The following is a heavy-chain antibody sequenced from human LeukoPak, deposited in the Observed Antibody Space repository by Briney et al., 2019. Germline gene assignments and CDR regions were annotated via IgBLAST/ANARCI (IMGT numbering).Heavy chain of an antibody. D-gene: IGHD5-18*01. CDR2: IWYDGSNK. CDR3: ARGYSYGTHPDY. J-gene: IGHJ4*02. V-gene: IGHV3-33*01. CDR1: GFTFSSNG. Sequence: GGSLRLSCAASGFTFSSNGMHWVRQAPGKGLEWVAVIWYDGSNKYYADAVKGRFTIPRDNSKNTLYLQMNSLRAEDTAVYYCARGYSYGTHPDYWGQGTLVTVSS.